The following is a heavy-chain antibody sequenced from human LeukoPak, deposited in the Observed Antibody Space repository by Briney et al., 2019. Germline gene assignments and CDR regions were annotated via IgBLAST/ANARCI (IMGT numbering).Heavy chain of an antibody. CDR3: AREAGATTTYYFDY. D-gene: IGHD1-26*01. J-gene: IGHJ4*02. CDR2: INHSGST. V-gene: IGHV4-34*01. Sequence: PSETLSLTCAVYGGSFSGYYWSWIRQPPGKGLECIGEINHSGSTNYSPSLKSRVTISVDTSKKQFSLKLNSMTAADTAVYYCAREAGATTTYYFDYWGQGTLVTVSS. CDR1: GGSFSGYY.